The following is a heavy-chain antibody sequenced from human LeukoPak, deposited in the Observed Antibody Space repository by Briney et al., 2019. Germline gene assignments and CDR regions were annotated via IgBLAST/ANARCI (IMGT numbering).Heavy chain of an antibody. Sequence: GGSLRLSCAASGFTFSSYAVHWVRQAPGKGLEWVAVISYDGSNKYYADSVKGRFTISRDNSKNTLYLQMNSLRAEDTAVYYCAREYYYDSIRYFDYWGQGTLVTVSS. V-gene: IGHV3-30-3*01. J-gene: IGHJ4*02. CDR3: AREYYYDSIRYFDY. CDR2: ISYDGSNK. CDR1: GFTFSSYA. D-gene: IGHD3-22*01.